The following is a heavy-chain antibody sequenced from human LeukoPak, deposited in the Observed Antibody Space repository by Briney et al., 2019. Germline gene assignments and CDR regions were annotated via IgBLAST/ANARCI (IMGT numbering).Heavy chain of an antibody. Sequence: GGSLRLSCAASGPTFSNAWMSWIRQAPGKGLEWVGRIKSKTDGGTTDYAAPVKGRFTISRDDSKNTLYLQMNSLKTEDTAVYYCTTEGGDLGYFQHRGQGTLVTVSS. CDR2: IKSKTDGGTT. V-gene: IGHV3-15*01. J-gene: IGHJ1*01. CDR3: TTEGGDLGYFQH. CDR1: GPTFSNAW. D-gene: IGHD2-21*02.